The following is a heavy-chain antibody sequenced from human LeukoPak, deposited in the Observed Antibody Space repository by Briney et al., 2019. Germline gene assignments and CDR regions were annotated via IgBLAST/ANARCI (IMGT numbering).Heavy chain of an antibody. Sequence: ASVRVSCKASGYTFTVYYMHWVRQAPGQGLEWMGWINPNSGGTNYAQKFQGRVTMTRDTSISTAYMELSRLRSDDTAVYYCARVGALVSSGYYYDYWGQGTLVTVSS. CDR2: INPNSGGT. J-gene: IGHJ4*02. V-gene: IGHV1-2*02. D-gene: IGHD3-22*01. CDR3: ARVGALVSSGYYYDY. CDR1: GYTFTVYY.